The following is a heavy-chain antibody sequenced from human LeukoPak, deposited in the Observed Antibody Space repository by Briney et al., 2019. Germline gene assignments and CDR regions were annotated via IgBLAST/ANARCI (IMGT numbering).Heavy chain of an antibody. CDR2: IYYNGRT. D-gene: IGHD3-3*01. CDR1: GDSINNNNYY. V-gene: IGHV4-39*01. CDR3: ARITDRTIFGEIMHGFDI. Sequence: PSETLSLTCTVSGDSINNNNYYWGWIRQPPGKGLEWIGNIYYNGRTYYSPSLKSRGAISVDTSNNQFSLKLSSVTAADTAVHYCARITDRTIFGEIMHGFDIWGQGTPVTVSS. J-gene: IGHJ3*02.